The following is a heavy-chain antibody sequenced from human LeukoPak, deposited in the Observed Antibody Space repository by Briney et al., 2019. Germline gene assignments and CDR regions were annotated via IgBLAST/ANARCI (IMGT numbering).Heavy chain of an antibody. CDR3: ARGAESGSYYFDY. Sequence: PSETLSLTCTVSGGSIDSNSWTWIRQPPGKGLEWIGYIYYSGSTNYNPSLKSRVTISVDTSKNQFSLKLSSVTAADTAVYYCARGAESGSYYFDYWGQGTLVTVSS. D-gene: IGHD3-10*01. CDR1: GGSIDSNS. CDR2: IYYSGST. J-gene: IGHJ4*02. V-gene: IGHV4-59*01.